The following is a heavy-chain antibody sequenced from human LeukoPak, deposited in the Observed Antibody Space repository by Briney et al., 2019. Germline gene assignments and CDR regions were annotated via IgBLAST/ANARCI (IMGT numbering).Heavy chain of an antibody. CDR1: GFTFSSYA. J-gene: IGHJ4*02. CDR2: INGSGGIT. Sequence: PGGSLRLSCAASGFTFSSYAMSWVSQAPGKGLEWVSDINGSGGITYYADSVKGRFTISRDNSKNTLYLQMNSLRAEDTAVYYCAKGDRYSYGYCYFDYWGQGTLVTVSS. V-gene: IGHV3-23*01. CDR3: AKGDRYSYGYCYFDY. D-gene: IGHD5-18*01.